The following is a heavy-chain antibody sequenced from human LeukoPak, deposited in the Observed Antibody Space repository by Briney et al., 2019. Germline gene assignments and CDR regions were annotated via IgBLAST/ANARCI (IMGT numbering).Heavy chain of an antibody. J-gene: IGHJ4*02. Sequence: GGSLRLSCAASGFTFSNYAMSWVRQAPGKGLVWASRITSDGSSASYADSVKGRFTISRDNAKNTLYLQMNSLRVEDTAVYYYARAPGGNPDFDYWGQGTLVTVSS. CDR1: GFTFSNYA. D-gene: IGHD4-23*01. CDR2: ITSDGSSA. V-gene: IGHV3-74*01. CDR3: ARAPGGNPDFDY.